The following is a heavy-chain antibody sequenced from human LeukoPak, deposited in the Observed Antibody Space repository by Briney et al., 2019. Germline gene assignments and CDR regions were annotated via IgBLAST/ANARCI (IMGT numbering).Heavy chain of an antibody. V-gene: IGHV4-61*05. CDR2: IYYSGST. Sequence: PSETLSLTCTVSGGSISSSSYYWGWIRQPPGKGLEWIGYIYYSGSTNYNPSLKSRVTISVETSKYEFSLKLRSVTAADTAVYYCARVTGYRIEDYFDYWGQGTLVTVSS. J-gene: IGHJ4*02. CDR3: ARVTGYRIEDYFDY. D-gene: IGHD6-13*01. CDR1: GGSISSSSYY.